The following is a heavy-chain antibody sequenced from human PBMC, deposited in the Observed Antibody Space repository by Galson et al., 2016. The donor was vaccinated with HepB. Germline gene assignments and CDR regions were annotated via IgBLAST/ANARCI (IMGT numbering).Heavy chain of an antibody. CDR3: ARDNVAATGVYFDY. D-gene: IGHD6-19*01. CDR1: GDSISSRDW. V-gene: IGHV4-4*02. CDR2: VYYTGIT. Sequence: AVSGDSISSRDWWSWLRQSPGKGLEWIGQVYYTGITMYNPSLKSRVSMSVDTSVNQFSLKLTSVTAADTAVYYCARDNVAATGVYFDYWGQGMLVTVSS. J-gene: IGHJ4*02.